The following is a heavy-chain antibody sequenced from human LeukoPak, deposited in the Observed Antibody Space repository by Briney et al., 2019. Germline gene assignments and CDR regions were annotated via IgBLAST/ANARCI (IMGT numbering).Heavy chain of an antibody. J-gene: IGHJ5*02. CDR1: GLTFSSAW. V-gene: IGHV3-15*01. CDR3: TTVGGYCYDH. D-gene: IGHD2-21*01. Sequence: GGSLRLSCAASGLTFSSAWMTWVRLAPGRGLEWVGRIKSKTHGGTTDYAEPVKGRFIIPRDDSKNTVYLQMNSLKTEDTGDYYCTTVGGYCYDHWGQGTLVTVSS. CDR2: IKSKTHGGTT.